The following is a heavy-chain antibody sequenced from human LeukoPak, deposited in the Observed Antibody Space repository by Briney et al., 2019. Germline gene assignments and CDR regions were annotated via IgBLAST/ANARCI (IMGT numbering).Heavy chain of an antibody. D-gene: IGHD3-10*01. CDR1: GFTFSSYA. CDR2: INGSGDRT. Sequence: GGSLRLSCAASGFTFSSYAMSWVRQAPGKGLEWVSDINGSGDRTYYADSVKGRFTISRENSKNTLYLQMKSLRAEDTAVYYCAKGCGSGSYHYYYYMDVWGKGTTVTVSS. V-gene: IGHV3-23*01. CDR3: AKGCGSGSYHYYYYMDV. J-gene: IGHJ6*03.